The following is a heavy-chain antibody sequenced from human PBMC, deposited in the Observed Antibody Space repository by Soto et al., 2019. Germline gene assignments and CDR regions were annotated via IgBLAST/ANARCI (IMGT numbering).Heavy chain of an antibody. Sequence: EVHLVESGGGLVQPGGSLRLSCASSGFTVSSKYMSWGRQAPGKGLEWVVLFQSVGPTYYADSVKGRFTISRDPSENTLHLELDSLRAEDTAVYYCARDDVICDGGRGYGVPLDVWRKGTTVTVSS. V-gene: IGHV3-66*01. CDR1: GFTVSSKY. CDR3: ARDDVICDGGRGYGVPLDV. D-gene: IGHD6-25*01. J-gene: IGHJ6*04. CDR2: FQSVGPT.